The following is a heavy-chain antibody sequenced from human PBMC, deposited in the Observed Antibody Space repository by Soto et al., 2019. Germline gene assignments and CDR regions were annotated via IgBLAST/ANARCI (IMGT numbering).Heavy chain of an antibody. J-gene: IGHJ4*02. CDR3: ASPIPCSGGRCYHP. CDR2: ISYDGSNK. V-gene: IGHV3-30-3*01. Sequence: QVQLVESGGGAVQPGRSLRLSCAASGFTFSSYAMHWVRQAPGKGLEWVAVISYDGSNKYYADSVKGRFTISRDNSKNTLYLQMNSLRAEDTAVYYCASPIPCSGGRCYHPGGQGTLVTVSS. CDR1: GFTFSSYA. D-gene: IGHD2-15*01.